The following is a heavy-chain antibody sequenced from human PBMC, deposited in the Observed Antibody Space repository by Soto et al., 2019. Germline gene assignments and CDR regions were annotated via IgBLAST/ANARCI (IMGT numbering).Heavy chain of an antibody. J-gene: IGHJ6*02. Sequence: GGSLRLSCAASGFTVSSNYMSWVRQAPGKGLEWVSVIYSGGSTYYADSVKGRFTISRDNSKNTLYLQMNSLRAEDTAVYYCASVPTRRGYSGYSLEYYYYGMDVWGQGTTVTVSS. CDR3: ASVPTRRGYSGYSLEYYYYGMDV. CDR1: GFTVSSNY. V-gene: IGHV3-66*01. D-gene: IGHD5-12*01. CDR2: IYSGGST.